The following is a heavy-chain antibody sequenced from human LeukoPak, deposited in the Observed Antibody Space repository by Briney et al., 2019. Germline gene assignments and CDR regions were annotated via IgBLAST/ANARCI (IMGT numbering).Heavy chain of an antibody. D-gene: IGHD6-19*01. V-gene: IGHV3-7*01. Sequence: GGSLRLSCAASGFSFSNHYMRWVRQAPGKGLEWVANISEDGSNKCYLGSVKGRFTVSRDNARNSLYLQMNSLRAEDTAVYYCTRVIVAVPGYFDYFDFWGQGVLVTVSS. CDR2: ISEDGSNK. CDR3: TRVIVAVPGYFDYFDF. J-gene: IGHJ4*02. CDR1: GFSFSNHY.